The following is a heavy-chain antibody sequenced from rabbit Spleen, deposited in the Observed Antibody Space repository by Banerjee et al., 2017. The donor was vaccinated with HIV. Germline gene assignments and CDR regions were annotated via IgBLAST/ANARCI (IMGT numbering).Heavy chain of an antibody. V-gene: IGHV1S45*01. CDR3: VTSNNTYNYAAKL. Sequence: QEQLEESGGDLVEPEGSLTLTCTASGFSFSSSYWICWVRQAPGKGLEWIACIYAGNSGTTYYASWAKGRFTISKTSSTTVTLQMTSLTAADTATYFCVTSNNTYNYAAKLWGQGTLVTVS. CDR2: IYAGNSGTT. J-gene: IGHJ3*01. D-gene: IGHD1-1*01. CDR1: GFSFSSSYW.